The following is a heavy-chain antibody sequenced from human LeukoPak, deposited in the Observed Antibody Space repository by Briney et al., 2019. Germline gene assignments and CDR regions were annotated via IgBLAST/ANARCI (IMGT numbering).Heavy chain of an antibody. Sequence: GGSLRLSCAASGFTFSSYAMTWVRQAPGKGLEWVSAISASGGNTYNADSVKGRFTISRDNSKNTLYLQMNSLRAEDTALYYCAKVGVTAVTTSGWFDPWGQGTLVTVSS. CDR1: GFTFSSYA. V-gene: IGHV3-23*01. D-gene: IGHD4-11*01. J-gene: IGHJ5*02. CDR3: AKVGVTAVTTSGWFDP. CDR2: ISASGGNT.